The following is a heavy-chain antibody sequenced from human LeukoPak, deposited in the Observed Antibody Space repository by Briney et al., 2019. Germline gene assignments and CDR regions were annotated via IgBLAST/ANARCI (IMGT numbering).Heavy chain of an antibody. CDR3: ARVRGLETTFDY. Sequence: GGSLRLSCAASGFTVSSNYMSWVRQAPGKGLEWVSVIHSGGSTYYADSVKGRFTISRDNSKNTLYLQMNSLRAEDTAVYYCARVRGLETTFDYWGQGTLVTVSS. D-gene: IGHD4-17*01. CDR1: GFTVSSNY. CDR2: IHSGGST. V-gene: IGHV3-66*01. J-gene: IGHJ4*02.